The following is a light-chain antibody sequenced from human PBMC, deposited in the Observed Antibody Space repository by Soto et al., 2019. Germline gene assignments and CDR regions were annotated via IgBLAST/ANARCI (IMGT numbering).Light chain of an antibody. CDR1: QSISSY. CDR2: AAS. Sequence: DIQMTQSPSSLSASVGDRVTITCLASQSISSYLNWYQQKPGKAPKLLIYAASSLQGGVPSRFSGSGSGTDFTLTISSLQPEDFTTYYCQQSYSTPITFGHGTRLEIK. J-gene: IGKJ5*01. V-gene: IGKV1-39*01. CDR3: QQSYSTPIT.